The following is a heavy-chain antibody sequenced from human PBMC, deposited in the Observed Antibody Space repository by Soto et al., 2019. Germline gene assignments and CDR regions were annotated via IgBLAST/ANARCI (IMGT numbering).Heavy chain of an antibody. CDR3: ARHWPPGYCSGGSRYHGYWFDP. V-gene: IGHV5-51*01. CDR2: IYPGDSDT. CDR1: GYSFTSYW. D-gene: IGHD2-15*01. Sequence: PGESLKISCKGSGYSFTSYWIGWVRQMPGTGLEWMGIIYPGDSDTRYSPSFQGQVTISADKSISTAYLQWSSLKASDTAMYYCARHWPPGYCSGGSRYHGYWFDPWGQGTLVTVSS. J-gene: IGHJ5*02.